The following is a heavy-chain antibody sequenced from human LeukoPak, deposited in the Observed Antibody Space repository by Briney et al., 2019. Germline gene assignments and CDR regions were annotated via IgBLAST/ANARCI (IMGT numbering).Heavy chain of an antibody. J-gene: IGHJ4*02. CDR3: ARDGPPWYSSGWEPFDY. CDR2: IWYDGSNK. V-gene: IGHV3-33*01. Sequence: GGSLRLSCAASGFTFSSYGMHWVRQAPGKGLEWVAVIWYDGSNKYYAASVKGRFTISRDNSKNTLYLQMNSLRAEDTAVYYCARDGPPWYSSGWEPFDYWGQGTLVTVSS. D-gene: IGHD6-19*01. CDR1: GFTFSSYG.